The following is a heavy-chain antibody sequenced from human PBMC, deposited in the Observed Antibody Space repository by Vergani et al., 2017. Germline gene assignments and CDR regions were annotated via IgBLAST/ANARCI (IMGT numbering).Heavy chain of an antibody. Sequence: QVQLVQSGAEVKKPGSSVKVSCKASGGTFSSYAISWVRQAPGQGLEWMGGIIPIFGTANYAQKFQGRVTITADESTSTAYMELSSLRSEDTAVYYCARXRYCSSTSGDGGGDYYYYYMDVWGKGTTVTVSS. CDR2: IIPIFGTA. CDR1: GGTFSSYA. J-gene: IGHJ6*03. V-gene: IGHV1-69*01. D-gene: IGHD2-2*01. CDR3: ARXRYCSSTSGDGGGDYYYYYMDV.